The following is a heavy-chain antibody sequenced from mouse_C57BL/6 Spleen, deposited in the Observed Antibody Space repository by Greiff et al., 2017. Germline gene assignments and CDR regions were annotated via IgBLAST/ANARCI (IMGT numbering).Heavy chain of an antibody. CDR1: GYTFTSYW. Sequence: QVHVKQPGTELVKPGASVKLSCKASGYTFTSYWMHWVKQRPGQGLEWIGNINPSNGGTNYNEKFKSKATLTVDKSSSTAYMQLSSLTSEDSAVYYCARKIRGLYYAMDYWGQGTSVTVSS. CDR2: INPSNGGT. J-gene: IGHJ4*01. D-gene: IGHD2-4*01. CDR3: ARKIRGLYYAMDY. V-gene: IGHV1-53*01.